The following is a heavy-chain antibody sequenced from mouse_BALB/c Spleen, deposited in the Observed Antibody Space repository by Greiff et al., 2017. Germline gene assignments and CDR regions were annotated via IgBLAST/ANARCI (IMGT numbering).Heavy chain of an antibody. CDR1: GFTFSDYY. V-gene: IGHV5-4*02. J-gene: IGHJ4*01. CDR3: ARGRRSYAMDY. D-gene: IGHD1-1*01. CDR2: ISDGGSYT. Sequence: DVKLVESGGGLVKPGGSLKLSCAASGFTFSDYYMYWVRQTPEKRLEWVATISDGGSYTYYPDSVKGRFTISRDNAKNNLYLQMSSLKSEDTAMYYCARGRRSYAMDYWGQGTSVTVSS.